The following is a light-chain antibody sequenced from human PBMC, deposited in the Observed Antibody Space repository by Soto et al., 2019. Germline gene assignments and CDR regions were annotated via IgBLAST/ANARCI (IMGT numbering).Light chain of an antibody. CDR2: DGS. CDR3: QQRAYWPIT. V-gene: IGKV3-11*01. Sequence: EIVLTQSPATLSVSPGERATLSCRASQSVNTYLAWFRQKPGQAPRLLIYDGSNRATGVPARISGSGSGTDFTLTISSLEPEDFAVYYCQQRAYWPITFGQGTRLEIK. CDR1: QSVNTY. J-gene: IGKJ5*01.